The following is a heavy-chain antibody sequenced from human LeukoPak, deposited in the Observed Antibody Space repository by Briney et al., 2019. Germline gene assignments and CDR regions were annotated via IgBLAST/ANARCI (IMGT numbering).Heavy chain of an antibody. J-gene: IGHJ5*02. CDR2: IIPILGIA. D-gene: IGHD3-10*01. CDR1: GGTFSSYA. Sequence: ASVKVSCKASGGTFSSYAISWVRQAPGQGLEWMGRIIPILGIANYAQKFQGRVTITADKSTSTAYMELSSLRSEDTAVYYCARVDRYGSGSYYNYWFDPWGQGTLVTVSS. CDR3: ARVDRYGSGSYYNYWFDP. V-gene: IGHV1-69*04.